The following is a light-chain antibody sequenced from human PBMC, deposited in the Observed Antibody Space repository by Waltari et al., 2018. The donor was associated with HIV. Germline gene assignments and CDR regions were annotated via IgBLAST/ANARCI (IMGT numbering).Light chain of an antibody. V-gene: IGKV1-39*01. CDR1: QSIVNY. CDR2: GAS. J-gene: IGKJ1*01. Sequence: DIEMSQSPPSLSTSVGDRVTITCRASQSIVNYLNWYQQKPGKAPKLLIYGASNLQSGVPSRFIGSGSGTDFTLTINSLQPEDFATYYCQQSYSTLWTFGQGTKVEIK. CDR3: QQSYSTLWT.